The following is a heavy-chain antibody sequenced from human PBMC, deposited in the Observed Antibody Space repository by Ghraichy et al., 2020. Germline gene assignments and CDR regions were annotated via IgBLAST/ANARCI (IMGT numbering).Heavy chain of an antibody. J-gene: IGHJ4*02. CDR1: GYTFTGYY. V-gene: IGHV1-2*06. D-gene: IGHD6-19*01. CDR2: INPNSGGT. Sequence: ASVKVSCKASGYTFTGYYMHWVRQAPGQGLEWMGRINPNSGGTNYAQKFQGRVTMTRDTSISTAYMELSRLRSDDTAVYYCARVNQQWLVHIGDYWGQGTLVTVSS. CDR3: ARVNQQWLVHIGDY.